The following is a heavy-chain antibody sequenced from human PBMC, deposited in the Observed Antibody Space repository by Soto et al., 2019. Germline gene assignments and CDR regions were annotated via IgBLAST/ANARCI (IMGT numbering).Heavy chain of an antibody. CDR2: ISWNSGSL. V-gene: IGHV3-9*01. J-gene: IGHJ4*02. Sequence: EVQLVESGGGLVQPGRSLRLSCAASGFTFDDYAMHWVRQAPGKGLEWVSGISWNSGSLDYADSVKGRFTISRDNAKNSLYLQMNSLRAEDTALYYCAKDIGRLLSNFASWGQGTLVTVSS. D-gene: IGHD3-3*01. CDR1: GFTFDDYA. CDR3: AKDIGRLLSNFAS.